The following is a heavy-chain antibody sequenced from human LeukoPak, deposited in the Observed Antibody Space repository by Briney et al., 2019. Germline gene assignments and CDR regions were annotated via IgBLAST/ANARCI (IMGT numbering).Heavy chain of an antibody. Sequence: GGSLRLSCAASGFTLSDYYMSWIRQAPGKGLQWVSHISNSGTIYYADSVKGRFTISRDNAKNSLYLQMNSLRAEDTAVYYCARSYGDYDFWANYWGQGTLVTVSS. CDR1: GFTLSDYY. CDR3: ARSYGDYDFWANY. J-gene: IGHJ4*02. CDR2: ISNSGTI. V-gene: IGHV3-11*04. D-gene: IGHD4-17*01.